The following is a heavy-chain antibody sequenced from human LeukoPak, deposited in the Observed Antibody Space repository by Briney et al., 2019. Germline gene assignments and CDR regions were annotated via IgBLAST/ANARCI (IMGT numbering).Heavy chain of an antibody. J-gene: IGHJ4*02. D-gene: IGHD3-3*01. CDR3: ARHDFWSGYSLDY. Sequence: SETLSLTCTVSGGSISSSSYYWGWIRQPPGKGLEWIGSIYYSGSTYYNPSLKSRVTISVDTSKNQFSLKLSSVTAADTAVYYCARHDFWSGYSLDYWGQGTLVTVSS. V-gene: IGHV4-39*01. CDR1: GGSISSSSYY. CDR2: IYYSGST.